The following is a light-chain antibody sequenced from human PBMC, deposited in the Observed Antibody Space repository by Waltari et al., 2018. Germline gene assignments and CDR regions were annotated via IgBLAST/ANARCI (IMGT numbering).Light chain of an antibody. CDR3: QNHERLPAT. J-gene: IGKJ1*01. CDR1: QSVSKY. Sequence: EVVLTQSPGTLSLSPGERATLSCRASQSVSKYLAWYQQRSGQAPRLLIYAASTRATGVPDRFSGSGFGTDFSLTISRLEPEDFAVYYCQNHERLPATFGQGTKVEIK. V-gene: IGKV3-20*01. CDR2: AAS.